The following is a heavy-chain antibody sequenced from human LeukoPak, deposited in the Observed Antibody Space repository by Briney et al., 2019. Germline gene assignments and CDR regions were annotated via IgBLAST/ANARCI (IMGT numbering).Heavy chain of an antibody. D-gene: IGHD1-26*01. CDR2: ISAYNGNT. CDR1: GYTLTELS. J-gene: IGHJ2*01. CDR3: ARAPEGAGFDL. V-gene: IGHV1-18*01. Sequence: ASVKVSCKVSGYTLTELSMHWVRQAPGQGLEWMGWISAYNGNTNYAQKLQGRVTMTTDTSTSTAYMELRSLRSDDTAVYYCARAPEGAGFDLWGRGTLVTVSS.